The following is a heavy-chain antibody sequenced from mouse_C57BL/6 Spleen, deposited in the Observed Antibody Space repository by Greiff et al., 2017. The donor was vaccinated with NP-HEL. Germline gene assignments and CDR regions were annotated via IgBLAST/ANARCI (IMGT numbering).Heavy chain of an antibody. V-gene: IGHV3-6*01. CDR1: GYSITSGYY. CDR2: ISYDGSN. CDR3: ARGSGSSPFAY. D-gene: IGHD1-1*01. Sequence: ESGPGLVKPSQSLSLTCSVTGYSITSGYYWNWIRQFPGNKLEWMGYISYDGSNNYNPSLKNRISITRDTSKNQFFLKLNSVTTEDTATYYCARGSGSSPFAYWGQGTLVTVSA. J-gene: IGHJ3*01.